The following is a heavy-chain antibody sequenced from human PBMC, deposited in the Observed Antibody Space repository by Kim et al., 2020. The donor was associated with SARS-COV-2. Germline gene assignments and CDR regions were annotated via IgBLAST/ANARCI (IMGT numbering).Heavy chain of an antibody. D-gene: IGHD3-3*01. CDR1: GGSFSGYY. J-gene: IGHJ5*02. V-gene: IGHV4-34*01. CDR2: INHSGST. Sequence: SETLSLTCAVYGGSFSGYYWSWIRQPPGKGLEWIGEINHSGSTNYNPSLKSRVTISVDTSKNQFSLKLSSVTAADTAVYYCARGKGYDFWSGYRTNWFDPWGQGTLVTVSS. CDR3: ARGKGYDFWSGYRTNWFDP.